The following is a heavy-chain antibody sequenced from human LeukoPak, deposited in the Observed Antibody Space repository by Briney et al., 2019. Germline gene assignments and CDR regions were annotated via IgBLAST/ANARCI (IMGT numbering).Heavy chain of an antibody. CDR3: AKALYGDYVYLDY. CDR2: ITTSGGST. V-gene: IGHV3-23*01. CDR1: GFTFSSYA. J-gene: IGHJ4*02. D-gene: IGHD4-17*01. Sequence: GGSLRLSCAASGFTFSSYAMSWVRQAPGKGLEWVSAITTSGGSTYYADSVKGRSTISRDNSKNTLYLQMNSLRAEDTAVYYCAKALYGDYVYLDYWGQGTLVTVSS.